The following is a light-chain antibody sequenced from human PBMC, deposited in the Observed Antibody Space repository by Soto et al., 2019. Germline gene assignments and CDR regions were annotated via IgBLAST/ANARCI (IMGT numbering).Light chain of an antibody. V-gene: IGLV2-14*01. CDR2: EVS. CDR3: SSYSSSTVRYV. J-gene: IGLJ1*01. CDR1: SSDVGSYDF. Sequence: QSVLTQPASVSGSPGQSITMSCTGTSSDVGSYDFVSWYQQYPGKAPKLLIYEVSNRPSGVSARFSGSKSDNTASLTISGLQAADEADYFCSSYSSSTVRYVFGSGTKLTVL.